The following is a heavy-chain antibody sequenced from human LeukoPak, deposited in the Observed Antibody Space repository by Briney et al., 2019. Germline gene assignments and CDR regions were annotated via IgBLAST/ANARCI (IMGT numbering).Heavy chain of an antibody. V-gene: IGHV4-34*01. CDR2: INHSGST. J-gene: IGHJ1*01. D-gene: IGHD2-15*01. CDR1: GGSFSGYY. Sequence: SETLSLTCAVYGGSFSGYYWSWIRQPPGKGLEWIGEINHSGSTNYNPSLKSRVTISVDTSKNQFSLKLSSVTAADTVVYYCAYRGGGLQHWGQGTLVTVSS. CDR3: AYRGGGLQH.